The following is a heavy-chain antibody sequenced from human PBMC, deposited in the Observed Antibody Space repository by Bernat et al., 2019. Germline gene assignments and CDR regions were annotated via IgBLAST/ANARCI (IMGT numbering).Heavy chain of an antibody. J-gene: IGHJ4*02. CDR3: ARAHLILGLN. V-gene: IGHV3-66*01. CDR2: IYSGGST. D-gene: IGHD3/OR15-3a*01. Sequence: EGQLGESGGGLVKPGGSLRLSGEASGFTVSRNYRSGVRKAPGKGREWVSVIYSGGSTSYADSVQGRFTISRDNSKITLYLQMNSLRTEDTAVYYCARAHLILGLNWGQGTLVTVSS. CDR1: GFTVSRNY.